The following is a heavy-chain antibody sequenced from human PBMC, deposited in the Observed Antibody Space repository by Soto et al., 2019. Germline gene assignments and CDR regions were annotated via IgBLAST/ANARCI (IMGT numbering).Heavy chain of an antibody. CDR1: GYTLTRYA. J-gene: IGHJ4*01. D-gene: IGHD6-13*01. V-gene: IGHV1-18*01. CDR2: ISAYNGNT. Sequence: KVSGKASGYTLTRYAISWVRHVTRQGLEWMGWISAYNGNTKYAQKFQGRVTMTTDTSTSTAYMEVRSLRSDDTAVSYGARDAAAGLNDYWGQ. CDR3: ARDAAAGLNDY.